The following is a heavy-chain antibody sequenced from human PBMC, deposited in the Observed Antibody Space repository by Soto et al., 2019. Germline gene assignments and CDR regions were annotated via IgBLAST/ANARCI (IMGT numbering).Heavy chain of an antibody. CDR2: IYFTGST. D-gene: IGHD2-15*01. V-gene: IGHV4-30-4*01. Sequence: TLSLTCTVSGDTVNNGDYFWSWIRQSPGKGLEWLGYIYFTGSTYYSPSLTSRLHISMDKSKNHFSLEMTSVTVAATAVYFFARGGVVDVVASYKRELDPWGPGLLVTVSS. J-gene: IGHJ5*02. CDR1: GDTVNNGDYF. CDR3: ARGGVVDVVASYKRELDP.